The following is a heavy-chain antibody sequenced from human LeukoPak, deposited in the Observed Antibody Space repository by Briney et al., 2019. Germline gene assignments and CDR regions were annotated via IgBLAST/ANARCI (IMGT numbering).Heavy chain of an antibody. CDR1: GFTFSSYA. Sequence: GGSLRLSCAASGFTFSSYAMSWVRQAPGKGLEWVSVIYSGGSTYYADPVKGRFTISRDNSKNTLYLQMNSLRAEDTAVYYCARAEKATIFDYWGQGTLVTVSS. V-gene: IGHV3-53*01. J-gene: IGHJ4*02. CDR3: ARAEKATIFDY. CDR2: IYSGGST. D-gene: IGHD5-24*01.